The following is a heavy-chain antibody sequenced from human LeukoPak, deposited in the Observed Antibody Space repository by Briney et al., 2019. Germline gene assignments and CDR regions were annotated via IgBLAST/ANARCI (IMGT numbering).Heavy chain of an antibody. J-gene: IGHJ4*02. CDR1: GGSISSYY. CDR3: AREYSSSPYFDY. D-gene: IGHD6-6*01. CDR2: IYTSGST. V-gene: IGHV4-4*07. Sequence: SEALSLTCTVSGGSISSYYWSWIRQPAGKGLEWIGRIYTSGSTNYNPSLESRVTISADTSKNQFSLRLNSVTAPDTAVYYCAREYSSSPYFDYWGQGTLVTVSS.